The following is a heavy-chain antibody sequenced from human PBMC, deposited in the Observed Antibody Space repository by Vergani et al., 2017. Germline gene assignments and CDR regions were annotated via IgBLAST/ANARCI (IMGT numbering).Heavy chain of an antibody. CDR1: GYTFTGYY. CDR3: ARGKWLRLIDY. Sequence: QVQLVQSGAEVKKPGASVKVSCKASGYTFTGYYMHWVRQAPGQGLEWMGRINPNSGGTNYAQKVQGRVTMTSDTSISTAYMELGRLRSDDTAVYYCARGKWLRLIDYWGQGTLVTVSS. V-gene: IGHV1-2*06. D-gene: IGHD5-12*01. J-gene: IGHJ4*02. CDR2: INPNSGGT.